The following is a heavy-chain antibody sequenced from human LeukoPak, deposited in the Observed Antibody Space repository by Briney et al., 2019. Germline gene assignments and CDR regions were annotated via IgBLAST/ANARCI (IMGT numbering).Heavy chain of an antibody. CDR3: AREDPQTKVPEGMDV. D-gene: IGHD4/OR15-4a*01. J-gene: IGHJ6*02. V-gene: IGHV4-59*01. CDR2: IYYTGTT. CDR1: GGSIIHYY. Sequence: SETLSITCTVSGGSIIHYYWSWIRQPRGKGPEWIGYIYYTGTTNYNPSLKSRVTISVDTSKNQFSLKLNSVTAADTAVYYCAREDPQTKVPEGMDVWGQGTTVTVSS.